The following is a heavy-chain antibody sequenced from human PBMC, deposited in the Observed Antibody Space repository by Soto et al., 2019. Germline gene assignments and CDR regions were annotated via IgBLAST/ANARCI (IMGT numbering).Heavy chain of an antibody. J-gene: IGHJ4*02. CDR3: ARGLRFLGGKWD. CDR1: GFTFSSYS. D-gene: IGHD3-3*01. CDR2: ISSSSSTI. V-gene: IGHV3-48*02. Sequence: EVQLVESGGGLVQPGGSLRLSCAASGFTFSSYSMNWVRQAPGKGLEWVSYISSSSSTIYYADSVKGRFTISRDNAKNSLYLQMNSLRDDDTAVYYCARGLRFLGGKWDWGQGTLVTVSS.